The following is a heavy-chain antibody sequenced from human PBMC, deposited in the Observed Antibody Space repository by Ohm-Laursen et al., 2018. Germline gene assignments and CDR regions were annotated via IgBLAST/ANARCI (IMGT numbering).Heavy chain of an antibody. Sequence: SLRLSCTASGFTFSNAWMSWVRQAPGKGLEWVLGISGSGGATYYADSVKGRFTISRDNSKNTLYLQMNSLRAEDTAVYYCAKDRGIAVAGTDYWGQGTLVTVSS. CDR1: GFTFSNAW. J-gene: IGHJ4*01. D-gene: IGHD6-19*01. CDR3: AKDRGIAVAGTDY. V-gene: IGHV3-23*01. CDR2: ISGSGGAT.